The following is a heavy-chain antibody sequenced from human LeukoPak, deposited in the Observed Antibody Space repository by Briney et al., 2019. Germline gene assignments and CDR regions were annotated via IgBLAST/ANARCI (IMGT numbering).Heavy chain of an antibody. V-gene: IGHV4-39*01. CDR3: ARRETGSYFDY. CDR1: GDSISSSSCY. CDR2: LYYSGTT. D-gene: IGHD1-1*01. Sequence: SETLSLTCTVSGDSISSSSCYFGWIRQPPGKGLEWIGSLYYSGTTYYNPSLKSRFTISLDTSKNLFSLKLSSVTAADTAVYYCARRETGSYFDYWGQGTLVTVSS. J-gene: IGHJ4*02.